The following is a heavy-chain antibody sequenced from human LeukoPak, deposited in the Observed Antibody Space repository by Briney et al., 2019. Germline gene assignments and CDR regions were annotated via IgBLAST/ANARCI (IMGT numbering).Heavy chain of an antibody. CDR2: IYHGGST. Sequence: SETLSLTCAVSGYSISTGYYWGWIRQPPGKGLEWIGKIYHGGSTDYNPSLKSRVTISVDTSKNQFSLKLSSVTAADTAVYYCARLRGTHAMDVWGKGTTVTVS. CDR3: ARLRGTHAMDV. CDR1: GYSISTGYY. J-gene: IGHJ6*04. V-gene: IGHV4-38-2*01. D-gene: IGHD3-10*01.